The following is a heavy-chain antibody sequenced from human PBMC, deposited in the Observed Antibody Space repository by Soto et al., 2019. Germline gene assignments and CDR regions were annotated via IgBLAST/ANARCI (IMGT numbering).Heavy chain of an antibody. CDR1: GGSISSYD. V-gene: IGHV4-59*08. CDR3: ARGPPFL. CDR2: IYYSGSS. J-gene: IGHJ4*02. Sequence: PPEPLSLTCTVSGGSISSYDWSWIRQPPGKGLEWIGDIYYSGSSNYTPSLKSRVTIAVDTSKNQFSLKLSSVTAADTAVYYCARGPPFLWGQGTLGTVSS.